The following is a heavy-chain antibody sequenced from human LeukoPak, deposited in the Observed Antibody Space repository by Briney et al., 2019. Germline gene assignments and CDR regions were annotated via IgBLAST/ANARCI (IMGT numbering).Heavy chain of an antibody. CDR1: GYTFTSYG. Sequence: ASVKVSCKASGYTFTSYGISWVRQAPGQGLEWMGWISAYNGNTNYAQKLQGRVTMTTDTSTSTAYMELRSLRSDDTAVYYCARVSGAIVNSYYFDYWGQGTLVTVSS. CDR2: ISAYNGNT. CDR3: ARVSGAIVNSYYFDY. V-gene: IGHV1-18*01. J-gene: IGHJ4*02. D-gene: IGHD5-18*01.